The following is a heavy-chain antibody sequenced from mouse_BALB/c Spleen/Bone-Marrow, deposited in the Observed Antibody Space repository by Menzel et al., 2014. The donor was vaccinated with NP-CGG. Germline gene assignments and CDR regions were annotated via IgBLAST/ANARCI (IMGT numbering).Heavy chain of an antibody. CDR2: IHYSGYT. V-gene: IGHV3-1*02. CDR3: VRETPVVADFDY. D-gene: IGHD1-1*01. J-gene: IGHJ2*01. Sequence: EVQLQESGPDLVKPSQSLSLTCTVTGYSITSGYGLPWLRQFPGIKLEWMGYIHYSGYTDYNPSFKNRISITRDTSKNQFFLQLNAVPNEDTATYYCVRETPVVADFDYWGQGTTLTVTS. CDR1: GYSITSGYG.